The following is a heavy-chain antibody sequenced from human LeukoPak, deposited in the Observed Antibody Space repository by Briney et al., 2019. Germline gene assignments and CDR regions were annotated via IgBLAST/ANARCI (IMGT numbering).Heavy chain of an antibody. CDR1: GFTVSSKY. D-gene: IGHD3-10*01. J-gene: IGHJ4*02. CDR2: IYSSGDA. CDR3: ATGYYFGSGSYGYLDY. Sequence: GGSLRPSCAASGFTVSSKYMSWVRQTPGKGLQWVALIYSSGDAYTPESVKGRFTISRDDSENTLYLQMDSLRAEDTAVYYCATGYYFGSGSYGYLDYWGQGTLVTVSS. V-gene: IGHV3-53*01.